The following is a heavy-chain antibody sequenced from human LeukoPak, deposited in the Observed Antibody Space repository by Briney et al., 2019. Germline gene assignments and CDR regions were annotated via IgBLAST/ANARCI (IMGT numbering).Heavy chain of an antibody. J-gene: IGHJ4*02. CDR2: IYYSGSS. Sequence: PSETLSLTCTVSSGSNSSSSYYWGWIRQPPGKGLEWIGSIYYSGSSHYNPSLKGRVTISVDTSKNQFSLKLSSVTAADTAVYYCARHNRPLFDYWGQGTLVTVSS. V-gene: IGHV4-39*01. D-gene: IGHD1-14*01. CDR3: ARHNRPLFDY. CDR1: SGSNSSSSYY.